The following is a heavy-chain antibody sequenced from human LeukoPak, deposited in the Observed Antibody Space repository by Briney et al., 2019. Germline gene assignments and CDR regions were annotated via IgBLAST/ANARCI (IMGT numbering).Heavy chain of an antibody. V-gene: IGHV3-73*01. CDR2: IKVKSYDYAT. CDR1: GFTFGDSA. Sequence: GGSLRLSCVASGFTFGDSAIHWVRQTSGKGLEWVGRIKVKSYDYATLYTVSVRGRFTISRDDAQNTAYLHMASLKTEDTGTYFCARHGEIVGTKQPLLFQHWGQGTLVTVSS. CDR3: ARHGEIVGTKQPLLFQH. D-gene: IGHD2-15*01. J-gene: IGHJ1*01.